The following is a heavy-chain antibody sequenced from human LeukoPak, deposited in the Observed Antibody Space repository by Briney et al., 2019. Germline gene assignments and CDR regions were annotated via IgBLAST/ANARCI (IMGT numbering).Heavy chain of an antibody. CDR1: GYTFRNYG. J-gene: IGHJ3*02. CDR3: ARKGDSSSWFANAFDI. D-gene: IGHD6-13*01. Sequence: ASVKVSCKASGYTFRNYGINWVRRAPGQGLEWMGWISAYNGNANYAQKPRGRVTMTTDTSTSTAYTELRSLRSDDTAVYYCARKGDSSSWFANAFDIWGQGTMVTVSS. V-gene: IGHV1-18*04. CDR2: ISAYNGNA.